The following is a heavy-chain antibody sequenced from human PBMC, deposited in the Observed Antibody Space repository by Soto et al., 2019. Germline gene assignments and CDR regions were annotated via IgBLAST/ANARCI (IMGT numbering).Heavy chain of an antibody. CDR1: GPTFIAYY. Sequence: QLVQSGAEVKKPGASVKVSCKTSGPTFIAYYIHWVRQAPGQGLEWMGWIDPKSGGTTYEQKFLGRVTMTRDASIDTAYMELNRLTSDVTAVYYCARVSVDVPEWGQGTLLTVSS. V-gene: IGHV1-2*02. J-gene: IGHJ4*02. CDR2: IDPKSGGT. D-gene: IGHD5-12*01. CDR3: ARVSVDVPE.